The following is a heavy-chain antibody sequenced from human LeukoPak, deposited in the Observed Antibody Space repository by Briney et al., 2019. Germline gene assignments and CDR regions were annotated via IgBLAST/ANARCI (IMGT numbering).Heavy chain of an antibody. CDR3: ATGSGGTWGRAYI. CDR2: IYPGDSDT. D-gene: IGHD2-15*01. J-gene: IGHJ3*02. Sequence: GESLKISCKGSGYNFASYWIGWVRQMPGKGLERMGIIYPGDSDTRYSPSFQGQVTISADKSISTAYLQWTSLKASDTAMYYCATGSGGTWGRAYIWGQGTMVTVSS. V-gene: IGHV5-51*01. CDR1: GYNFASYW.